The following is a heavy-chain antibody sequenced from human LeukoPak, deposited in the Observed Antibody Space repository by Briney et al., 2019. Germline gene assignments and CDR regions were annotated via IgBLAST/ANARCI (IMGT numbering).Heavy chain of an antibody. CDR3: ARTYSGSYYGMDV. CDR2: INHRGST. D-gene: IGHD1-26*01. CDR1: GGSFSGYY. J-gene: IGHJ6*02. Sequence: SESLSLTCAVYGGSFSGYYWSWIRQPPGRGLEWIGEINHRGSTNYNPSLKSRVTISVDTSKNQFSLKLSSVTAADTAVYYCARTYSGSYYGMDVWGQGTTVTVSS. V-gene: IGHV4-34*01.